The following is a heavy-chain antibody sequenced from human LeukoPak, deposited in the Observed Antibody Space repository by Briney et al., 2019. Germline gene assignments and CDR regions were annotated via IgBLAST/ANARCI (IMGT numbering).Heavy chain of an antibody. CDR2: ISANNGNT. CDR1: GYTFTGYY. J-gene: IGHJ4*02. CDR3: ARDFFHGHCAGLSCFLLDY. V-gene: IGHV1-18*04. Sequence: GASVKVSCKASGYTFTGYYMHWVRQAPGQGLEWMGWISANNGNTNSAQKFQGRVTMTTDTSTSTAYMELRSLRSDDTAVYYCARDFFHGHCAGLSCFLLDYWARDPWSPSPQ. D-gene: IGHD2-15*01.